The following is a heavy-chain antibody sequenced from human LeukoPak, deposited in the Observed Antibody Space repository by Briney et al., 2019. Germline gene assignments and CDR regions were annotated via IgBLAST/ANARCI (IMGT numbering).Heavy chain of an antibody. V-gene: IGHV3-30-3*01. Sequence: PGGSLRLSCAASGFTFSSYAMHWVRQAPSKGLEWVAVISYDGSNKYYADSVKGRFTISRDNSKNTLYLQMNSLRAEDTAVYYCARDIGQYWGQGTLVTVSS. D-gene: IGHD1-26*01. CDR1: GFTFSSYA. CDR2: ISYDGSNK. J-gene: IGHJ4*02. CDR3: ARDIGQY.